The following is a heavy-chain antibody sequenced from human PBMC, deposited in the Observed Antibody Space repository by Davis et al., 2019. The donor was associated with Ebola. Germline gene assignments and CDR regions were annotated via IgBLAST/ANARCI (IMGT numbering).Heavy chain of an antibody. V-gene: IGHV4-59*12. D-gene: IGHD6-6*01. Sequence: SETLSLTCTVSGGSISSYYWSWIRQPPGKGLEWIGYIYYSGSTNYNPSLKSRVTISVDTSKNQFSLKLSSVTAADTAVYYCARGPSVLNFDYWGQGTLVTVSS. J-gene: IGHJ4*02. CDR2: IYYSGST. CDR3: ARGPSVLNFDY. CDR1: GGSISSYY.